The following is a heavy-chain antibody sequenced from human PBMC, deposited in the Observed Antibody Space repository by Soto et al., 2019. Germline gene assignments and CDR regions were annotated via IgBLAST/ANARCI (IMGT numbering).Heavy chain of an antibody. CDR1: GFTVSNYH. D-gene: IGHD3-10*01. CDR3: ARSGGGLDY. J-gene: IGHJ4*02. Sequence: EVQLVESGGGLVQPGESLRLSCAASGFTVSNYHMTWVRQAPGKGLEWVSAVYADGATSHADSVKDRFTVSRDNSRNTLNLQMGGLRAEDRAVYYCARSGGGLDYWGQGTLVTVSS. V-gene: IGHV3-66*01. CDR2: VYADGAT.